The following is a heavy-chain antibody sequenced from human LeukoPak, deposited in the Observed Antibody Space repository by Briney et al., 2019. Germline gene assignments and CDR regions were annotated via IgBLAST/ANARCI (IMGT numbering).Heavy chain of an antibody. V-gene: IGHV4-4*07. CDR3: ARDGSYYDRSGPPYYFDY. Sequence: PSETLSLTCTVSGGSISNYYWSWIRQPAGKGLEWIGRMYISGSTHYNPSLKSRVTMSADTSKNQFSLKLCSVTAADTAVYYCARDGSYYDRSGPPYYFDYWGQGTLVTVSS. J-gene: IGHJ4*02. D-gene: IGHD3-22*01. CDR1: GGSISNYY. CDR2: MYISGST.